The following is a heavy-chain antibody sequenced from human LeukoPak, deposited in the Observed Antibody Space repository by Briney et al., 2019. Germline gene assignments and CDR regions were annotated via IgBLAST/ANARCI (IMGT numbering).Heavy chain of an antibody. CDR1: GFVVSNNY. Sequence: PGGSLRLSCAGSGFVVSNNYMSWVRQAPGKGLEWVSLIYSGDIPYYVDSVKGRFTISRDNSKNMLYLQMNSLRVEDTAVYYCTRDSTTFRFGYWGQGTLVTVSS. V-gene: IGHV3-53*01. D-gene: IGHD1-26*01. CDR3: TRDSTTFRFGY. CDR2: IYSGDIP. J-gene: IGHJ4*02.